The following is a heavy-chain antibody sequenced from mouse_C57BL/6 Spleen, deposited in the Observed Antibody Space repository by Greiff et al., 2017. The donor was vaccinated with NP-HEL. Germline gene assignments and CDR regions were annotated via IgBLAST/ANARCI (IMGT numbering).Heavy chain of an antibody. Sequence: QVHVKQPGAELVLPGASVKLSCKASGYTFTSYWMHWVKQRPGQGLEWIGEIDPSDSYTNYNQKFKGKSTLTVDKSSSTAYMQLSSLTAEDSAVYYCAVLFDFDYWGQGTTLTVSS. J-gene: IGHJ2*01. CDR1: GYTFTSYW. CDR3: AVLFDFDY. V-gene: IGHV1-69*01. D-gene: IGHD2-14*01. CDR2: IDPSDSYT.